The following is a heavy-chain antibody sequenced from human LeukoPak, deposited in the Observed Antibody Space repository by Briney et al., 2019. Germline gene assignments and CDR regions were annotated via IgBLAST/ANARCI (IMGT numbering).Heavy chain of an antibody. J-gene: IGHJ4*02. D-gene: IGHD1-26*01. CDR3: AKGPGRIVGAANLDY. CDR1: GFTFSSYG. Sequence: PGRSLRLSCAASGFTFSSYGMHWVRQAPGKGLEWVALIWYDGSNKYYTDSVKGRLTISRDNSKNTLYLQMNSLRAEDTAVYYCAKGPGRIVGAANLDYWGQGTLVTVSS. CDR2: IWYDGSNK. V-gene: IGHV3-33*06.